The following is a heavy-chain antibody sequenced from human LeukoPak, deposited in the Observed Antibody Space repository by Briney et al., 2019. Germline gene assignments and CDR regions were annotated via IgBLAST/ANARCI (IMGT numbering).Heavy chain of an antibody. CDR1: GFTVSSNY. D-gene: IGHD1-7*01. J-gene: IGHJ6*02. CDR3: ARYRGNWNYGFDYYYYYGMDV. V-gene: IGHV3-66*01. Sequence: GGSLRLSCAASGFTVSSNYMSWVRQAPGKGLEWVSVIYSGGSTYYADSVKGRFTISRDNSKNTLYLQMNSLRAEDTAVYYCARYRGNWNYGFDYYYYYGMDVWGRGTTVTVSS. CDR2: IYSGGST.